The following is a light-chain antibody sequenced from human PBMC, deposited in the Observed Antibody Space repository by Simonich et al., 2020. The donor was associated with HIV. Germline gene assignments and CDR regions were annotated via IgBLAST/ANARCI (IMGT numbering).Light chain of an antibody. Sequence: QSALTQPASVSGSPAQSITISCTGTSSDVGGYNYVSWSQQHPGKAPKLMIYDVINRPSGVSHRFSGSKSGNTASLTISGLQAEDEADYYCSSYTSSSTLGVFGTGTKVTVL. CDR3: SSYTSSSTLGV. CDR2: DVI. V-gene: IGLV2-14*03. J-gene: IGLJ1*01. CDR1: SSDVGGYNY.